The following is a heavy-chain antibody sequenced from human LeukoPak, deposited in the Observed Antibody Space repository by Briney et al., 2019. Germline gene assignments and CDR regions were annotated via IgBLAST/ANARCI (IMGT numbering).Heavy chain of an antibody. D-gene: IGHD3-3*01. J-gene: IGHJ4*02. V-gene: IGHV4-61*02. CDR2: VFTSGKT. CDR3: AREVPVSLRFLEWENFDS. Sequence: SETLSLTCTVSGVSMTIGGYYWTWIRQPAGKGLEWLVRVFTSGKTNYNPSLKRRITISLETSENQFSLKLTSVTAADTAVYFCAREVPVSLRFLEWENFDSWGQGALVTVSS. CDR1: GVSMTIGGYY.